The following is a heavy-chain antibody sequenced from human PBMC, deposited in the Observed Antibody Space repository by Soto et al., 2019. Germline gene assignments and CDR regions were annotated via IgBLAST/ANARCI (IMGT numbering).Heavy chain of an antibody. J-gene: IGHJ4*02. D-gene: IGHD3-10*01. CDR3: ARPVRGVIITALLD. V-gene: IGHV5-10-1*01. Sequence: EVQLVQSGAEVKKPGESLRISCKGSGYSFTSYWISWVRQMPVKGLEWMGRIDPSDSYTNYSPSFQGHVTISPDKSISTAYLQWSRLNASDTAMYYCARPVRGVIITALLDWGQGTLVTVSS. CDR2: IDPSDSYT. CDR1: GYSFTSYW.